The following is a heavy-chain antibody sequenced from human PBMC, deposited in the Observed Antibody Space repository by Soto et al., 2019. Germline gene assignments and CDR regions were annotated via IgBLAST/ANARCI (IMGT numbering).Heavy chain of an antibody. CDR1: GGSISSYY. V-gene: IGHV4-4*07. CDR2: IYTTGST. Sequence: SETLSLTCTVSGGSISSYYWIWIRQPAGKGLEWIGRIYTTGSTNYNPSLKSRATMSVDTSKNHFSLKLRSVTAADTAVYYCARVGMVGTVLGSWFDPWGQGALVTVSS. D-gene: IGHD6-19*01. J-gene: IGHJ5*02. CDR3: ARVGMVGTVLGSWFDP.